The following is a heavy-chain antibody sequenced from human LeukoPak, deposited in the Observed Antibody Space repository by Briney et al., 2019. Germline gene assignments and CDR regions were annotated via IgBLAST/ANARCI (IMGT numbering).Heavy chain of an antibody. V-gene: IGHV4-59*01. CDR1: GGSISSYY. CDR3: ARSYGSGSYNWFDP. CDR2: IYYSGST. J-gene: IGHJ5*02. Sequence: SETLFLTCTVSGGSISSYYWSWIRQPPGKGLEWIGYIYYSGSTNYNPSLKSRVTISVDTSKNQFSLKLSSVTAADTAVYYCARSYGSGSYNWFDPWGQGTLVTVSS. D-gene: IGHD3-10*01.